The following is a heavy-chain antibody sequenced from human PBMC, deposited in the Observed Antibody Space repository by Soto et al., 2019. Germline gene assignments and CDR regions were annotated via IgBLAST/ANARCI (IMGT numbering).Heavy chain of an antibody. CDR1: GGSISSSNW. J-gene: IGHJ4*02. D-gene: IGHD2-15*01. Sequence: QVQLQESGPGLVTPSGTLSLTCAVSGGSISSSNWWSWVRQPPGKGLEWIGEISHDGNTHYNPSLKRRVTISVDKSQNHFALIVTSLTAADTAQYYCARLDGGGYWGQGTLVTVSS. V-gene: IGHV4-4*02. CDR3: ARLDGGGY. CDR2: ISHDGNT.